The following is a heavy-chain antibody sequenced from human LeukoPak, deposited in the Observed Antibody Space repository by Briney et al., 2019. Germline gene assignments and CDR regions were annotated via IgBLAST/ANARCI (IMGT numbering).Heavy chain of an antibody. CDR2: IYTSGST. Sequence: PSETLSLTCTVSGGSISSYYWSWIRQPPGKGLEWIGYIYTSGSTNYNPSLKSRVTISVDSSKNQFSLKLSSVTAADTAVYYCAGGERIAAAGDYWGQRTLVTVSS. CDR3: AGGERIAAAGDY. D-gene: IGHD6-13*01. CDR1: GGSISSYY. J-gene: IGHJ4*02. V-gene: IGHV4-4*09.